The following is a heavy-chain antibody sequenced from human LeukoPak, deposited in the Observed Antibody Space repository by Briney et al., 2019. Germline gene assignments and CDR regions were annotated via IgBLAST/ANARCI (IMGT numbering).Heavy chain of an antibody. CDR1: GDSVSSNNGA. CDR3: ARDVGTTGWHTYDF. D-gene: IGHD3-9*01. CDR2: TLCRSKWYN. V-gene: IGHV6-1*01. J-gene: IGHJ4*02. Sequence: SQTLSLTCAISGDSVSSNNGAWNWIRHSPSRGLEGLGRTLCRSKWYNDYAGSLLSRITTSPDTSKNQFSLQVYSVTPEDTAVYYCARDVGTTGWHTYDFWGQGTLVTVSS.